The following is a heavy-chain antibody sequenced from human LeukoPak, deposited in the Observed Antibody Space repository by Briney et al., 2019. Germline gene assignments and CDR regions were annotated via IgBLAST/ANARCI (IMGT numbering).Heavy chain of an antibody. CDR1: GFTFDDYA. CDR3: AKGIAARSYYYYYGMDV. Sequence: GRSLRLSCAASGFTFDDYAMHWVRQAPGKGLEWVSGISWNSGSIGYADSVKGRFTIPRDNAKNSLYLQMNSLRAEDTALYYCAKGIAARSYYYYYGMDVWGQGTTVTVSS. D-gene: IGHD6-6*01. J-gene: IGHJ6*02. V-gene: IGHV3-9*01. CDR2: ISWNSGSI.